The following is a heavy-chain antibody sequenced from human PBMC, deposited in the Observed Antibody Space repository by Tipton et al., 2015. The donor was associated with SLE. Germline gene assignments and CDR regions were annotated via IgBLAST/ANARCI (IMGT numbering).Heavy chain of an antibody. V-gene: IGHV3-30-3*01. CDR3: AREGAVSDAFDI. CDR2: ISHDGSNK. CDR1: GFTFSSYA. D-gene: IGHD3-16*01. Sequence: SLRLSCAASGFTFSSYAMHWVRQAPGKGLEWVAVISHDGSNKYYADSVKGRFTISRDNSKNTLYLQMNSLRAEDTAVYYCAREGAVSDAFDIWGQGTMVTVSS. J-gene: IGHJ3*02.